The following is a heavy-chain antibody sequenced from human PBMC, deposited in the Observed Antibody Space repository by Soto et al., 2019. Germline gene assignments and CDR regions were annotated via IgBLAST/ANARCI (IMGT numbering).Heavy chain of an antibody. CDR1: GYTFTGYY. CDR2: INPNSGGT. V-gene: IGHV1-2*04. J-gene: IGHJ4*02. D-gene: IGHD2-15*01. CDR3: ARVYSSGGSWGFDC. Sequence: QVQLVQSGAEVKKPGASVKVSCKASGYTFTGYYMHWVRQAPGQGLEWMGRINPNSGGTNYAQKFQGWVSITRDTSIGTAYMELSRLRADDTAVYDCARVYSSGGSWGFDCWGQGTLVTVSP.